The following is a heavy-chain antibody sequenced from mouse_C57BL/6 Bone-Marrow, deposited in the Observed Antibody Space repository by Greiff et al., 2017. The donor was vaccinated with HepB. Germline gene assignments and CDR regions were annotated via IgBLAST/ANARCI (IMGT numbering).Heavy chain of an antibody. CDR3: TRSDDGYYRYWFSY. D-gene: IGHD2-3*01. CDR2: IDPETGGT. V-gene: IGHV1-15*01. J-gene: IGHJ3*01. Sequence: QVQLKESGAELVRPGASVTLSCTASGYTFNDYEMHWVKQTPVHGLEWIGAIDPETGGTAYNQKFKGKAILTADKSSSTAYMELRSLTSEDSAVYYCTRSDDGYYRYWFSYWGQGTLVTVSA. CDR1: GYTFNDYE.